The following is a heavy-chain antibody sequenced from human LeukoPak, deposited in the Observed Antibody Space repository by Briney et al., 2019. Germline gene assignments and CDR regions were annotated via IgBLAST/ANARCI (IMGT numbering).Heavy chain of an antibody. CDR3: AKGRGRGYYFDY. J-gene: IGHJ4*02. V-gene: IGHV3-30*02. Sequence: PGGSLRLSCAASGFTFSSYGMHWVRQAPGKGLEWVAVIWYDGSNKYYADSVKGRFTISRDNSKNTLYLQMNSLRAEDTAVYYCAKGRGRGYYFDYWGQGTLVTVSS. D-gene: IGHD3-22*01. CDR1: GFTFSSYG. CDR2: IWYDGSNK.